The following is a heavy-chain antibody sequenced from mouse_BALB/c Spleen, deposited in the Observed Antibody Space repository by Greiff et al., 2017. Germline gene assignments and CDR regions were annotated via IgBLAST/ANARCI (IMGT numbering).Heavy chain of an antibody. CDR3: ARLASLYAMDY. D-gene: IGHD6-1*01. CDR2: ISSGGST. Sequence: EVMLVESGGGLVKPGGSLKLSCAASGFTFSSYAMSWVRQTPEKRLEWVASISSGGSTYYPDSVKGRFTISRDNARNILYLQMSSLRSEDTAMYYCARLASLYAMDYWGQGTSVTVSS. J-gene: IGHJ4*01. CDR1: GFTFSSYA. V-gene: IGHV5-6-5*01.